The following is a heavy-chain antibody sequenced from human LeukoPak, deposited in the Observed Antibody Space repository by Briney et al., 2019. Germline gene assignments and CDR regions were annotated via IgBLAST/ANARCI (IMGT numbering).Heavy chain of an antibody. V-gene: IGHV4/OR15-8*01. CDR1: GDSITSSNW. CDR3: ARIYCGSSSCYYFDY. J-gene: IGHJ4*02. Sequence: PSETLSLTCAVSGDSITSSNWWTWVRQPPGKVLEWIGEIYHSGSANYNPSLQSRVTMSVDKSKNLFSLKLTSVTAADTAMYYCARIYCGSSSCYYFDYWGQGILVTVSS. CDR2: IYHSGSA. D-gene: IGHD2-2*01.